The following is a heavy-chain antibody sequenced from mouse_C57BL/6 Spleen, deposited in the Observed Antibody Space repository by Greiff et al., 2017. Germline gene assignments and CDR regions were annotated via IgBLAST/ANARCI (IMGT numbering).Heavy chain of an antibody. J-gene: IGHJ1*03. CDR1: GYTFTDYY. Sequence: VQLQQSGPVLVKPGASVKMSCKASGYTFTDYYMNWVKQSHGKSLEWIGVLNPYNGGTSYNQKFKGKATLTVDKSSSTAYMELNSLTSEDSAVYYCARAGNSYWYFDVWGTGTTVTVSS. CDR2: LNPYNGGT. D-gene: IGHD2-1*01. V-gene: IGHV1-19*01. CDR3: ARAGNSYWYFDV.